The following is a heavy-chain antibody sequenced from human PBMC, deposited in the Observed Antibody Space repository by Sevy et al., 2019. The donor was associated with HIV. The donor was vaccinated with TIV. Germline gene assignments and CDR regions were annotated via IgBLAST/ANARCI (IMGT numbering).Heavy chain of an antibody. CDR2: FGGDGEI. D-gene: IGHD2-2*01. V-gene: IGHV1-24*01. CDR1: GYTLTALS. CDR3: ATVIVVGRDY. J-gene: IGHJ4*02. Sequence: ASVKVSCKASGYTLTALSMHWVRQAPGKGLEGMGGFGGDGEIMYAQKFQGRVTMTADTSTDTAYMELSSLRSEDTAMYYCATVIVVGRDYWGQGTLVTVSS.